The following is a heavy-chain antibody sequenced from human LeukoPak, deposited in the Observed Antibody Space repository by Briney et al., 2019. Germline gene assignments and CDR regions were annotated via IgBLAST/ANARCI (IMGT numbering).Heavy chain of an antibody. J-gene: IGHJ4*02. V-gene: IGHV1-8*01. CDR1: RYTFTSYD. D-gene: IGHD3-22*01. Sequence: ASVKVSCKASRYTFTSYDINWVREAAGQRLEWMGWMNPNTGRTGFAQKFQGRLTMTRDASISTAYMELSSLRSDGTAVYYCARLSQTPDYYSNGGYYYLGYWGQGTPVTVSS. CDR2: MNPNTGRT. CDR3: ARLSQTPDYYSNGGYYYLGY.